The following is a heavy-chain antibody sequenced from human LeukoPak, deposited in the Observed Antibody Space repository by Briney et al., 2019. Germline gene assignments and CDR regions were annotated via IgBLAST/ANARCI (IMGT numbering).Heavy chain of an antibody. CDR3: ARLSSGSYTRGTFDI. J-gene: IGHJ3*02. CDR2: LNPNDGHT. V-gene: IGHV1-46*01. CDR1: GYTFTSHY. Sequence: ASVKVSCKASGYTFTSHYMHWVRQAPGQGLEWMGILNPNDGHTTYAQMFQGRVTMTRDTSSNTVYMELSSLRYEDTAVYFCARLSSGSYTRGTFDIWGQGTLVTVSS. D-gene: IGHD1-26*01.